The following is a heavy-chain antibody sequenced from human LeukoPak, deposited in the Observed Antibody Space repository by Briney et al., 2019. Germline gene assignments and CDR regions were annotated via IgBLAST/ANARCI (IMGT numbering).Heavy chain of an antibody. CDR3: ARPTTVTTLFPYYYMDV. J-gene: IGHJ6*03. D-gene: IGHD4-17*01. CDR1: GGTFSSYA. CDR2: IIPIFGTA. Sequence: GASVKVSCKASGGTFSSYAISWVRQAPGQGLEWMGGIIPIFGTANYAQKFQGRVTITADKSTSTAYMELSSLRSEDTAVYYCARPTTVTTLFPYYYMDVWGKGTTVTVSS. V-gene: IGHV1-69*06.